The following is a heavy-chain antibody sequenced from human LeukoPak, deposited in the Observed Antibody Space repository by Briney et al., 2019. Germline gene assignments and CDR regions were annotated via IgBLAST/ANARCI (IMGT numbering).Heavy chain of an antibody. Sequence: ASVKVSCKASGGTFSSYTISWVRQAPGQGLEWMGRIIPILGIANYAQKFQGRVTITADKSTSTAYMELSSLRSEDTAVYYCARYYYDSSGYYYFDYWGQGTLVTVPS. CDR3: ARYYYDSSGYYYFDY. CDR1: GGTFSSYT. J-gene: IGHJ4*02. CDR2: IIPILGIA. V-gene: IGHV1-69*02. D-gene: IGHD3-22*01.